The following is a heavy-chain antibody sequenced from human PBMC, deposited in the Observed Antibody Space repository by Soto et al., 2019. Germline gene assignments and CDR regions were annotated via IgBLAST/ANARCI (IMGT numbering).Heavy chain of an antibody. CDR2: IYWDDDK. J-gene: IGHJ4*02. Sequence: QITLKESGPPLVKPTQTLTLTCTFSGFSLSTSGVGVGWIRQPPGKALEWLALIYWDDDKRYSPSLKSRLTITKDTSKNQVVLTMTNMDPVDTATYYCAHKAGSGSYRPLDYWGQGTLVTVSS. CDR3: AHKAGSGSYRPLDY. D-gene: IGHD3-10*01. CDR1: GFSLSTSGVG. V-gene: IGHV2-5*02.